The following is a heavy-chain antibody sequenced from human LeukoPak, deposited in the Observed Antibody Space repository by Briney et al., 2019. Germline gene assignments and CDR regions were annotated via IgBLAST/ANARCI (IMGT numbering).Heavy chain of an antibody. V-gene: IGHV4-39*07. Sequence: SETLSLTCTVSGGSISSSPFSWGWIRQPPGKGLEWIGSIYYSGSTYYNPSLKSRVTISVDTSKNQFSLKLSSVTAADTAVYYCAGRMVRGVTWNYGHWGQGTLVTVSS. CDR1: GGSISSSPFS. J-gene: IGHJ4*02. CDR3: AGRMVRGVTWNYGH. CDR2: IYYSGST. D-gene: IGHD3-10*01.